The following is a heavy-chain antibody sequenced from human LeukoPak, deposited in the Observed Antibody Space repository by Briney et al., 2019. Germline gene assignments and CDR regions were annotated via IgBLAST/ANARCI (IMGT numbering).Heavy chain of an antibody. D-gene: IGHD6-13*01. CDR3: TRMVSQAIHPFDY. CDR2: IRSKAYGGTT. Sequence: PGGSLRLSCTASGFTFGDYAMSWVRQAPGKGLEWVGFIRSKAYGGTTEYAASVKGRFTISRDDSKSIAYLQMNSLKTEDTAVYYCTRMVSQAIHPFDYWGQGTLVTVSS. J-gene: IGHJ4*02. CDR1: GFTFGDYA. V-gene: IGHV3-49*04.